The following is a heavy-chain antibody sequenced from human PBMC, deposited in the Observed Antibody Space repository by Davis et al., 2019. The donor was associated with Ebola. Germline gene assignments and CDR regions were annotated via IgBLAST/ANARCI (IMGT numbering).Heavy chain of an antibody. CDR1: GFTFSSYW. J-gene: IGHJ4*02. CDR2: IWSDGINK. D-gene: IGHD3-16*01. Sequence: PGGSLRLSCAASGFTFSSYWMSWVRQAPGKGLEWVAGIWSDGINKNYGESVKGRFTISRDLPKNMLYLEMNSPRAEDTAIYYCARDHLYDSGRATLADYWGQGTLVSVSS. CDR3: ARDHLYDSGRATLADY. V-gene: IGHV3-33*08.